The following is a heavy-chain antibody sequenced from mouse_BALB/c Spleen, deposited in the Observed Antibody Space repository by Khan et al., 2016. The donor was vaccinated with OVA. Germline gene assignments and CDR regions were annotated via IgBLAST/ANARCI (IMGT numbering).Heavy chain of an antibody. CDR1: GFAFSSYD. J-gene: IGHJ4*01. CDR3: ERQGGCNPYFGMDY. Sequence: EVQLVESGGGLVEPGGSLKLSCAASGFAFSSYDMSWVRQTPEKRLEWVATINNGGSYTYYPDSVKGRFTISRDNARNTLYLQMSSLRSEDTALYYCERQGGCNPYFGMDYWGQGTSVTVSS. CDR2: INNGGSYT. V-gene: IGHV5-9*02.